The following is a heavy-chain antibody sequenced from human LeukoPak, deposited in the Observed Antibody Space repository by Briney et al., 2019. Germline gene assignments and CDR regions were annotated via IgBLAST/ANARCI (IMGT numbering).Heavy chain of an antibody. V-gene: IGHV3-7*01. D-gene: IGHD5-24*01. CDR1: GLTFRSFW. Sequence: GGSLRLSCAVSGLTFRSFWMSWVRQAPGKGLEWVANINQEGSEKYFVDSVKGRFTISRDNAQNSLHLQMNTLTAEDTAVYYCARERDGRFFNYWGQGTLVTVSS. J-gene: IGHJ4*02. CDR2: INQEGSEK. CDR3: ARERDGRFFNY.